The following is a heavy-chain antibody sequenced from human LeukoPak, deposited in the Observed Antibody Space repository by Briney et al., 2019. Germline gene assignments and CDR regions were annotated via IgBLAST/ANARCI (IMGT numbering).Heavy chain of an antibody. CDR1: GFTFSSYS. V-gene: IGHV3-21*01. D-gene: IGHD6-6*01. J-gene: IGHJ2*01. Sequence: GXXLXLSCAASGFTFSSYSMNWVRQAPGKGLEWVSSISSSSSNIYYADSVKGGFTISRDNAKNSLYMKMNSLRAEDTAVYYCAGSYSSSSLWYFDLWGRGTLVTVSS. CDR3: AGSYSSSSLWYFDL. CDR2: ISSSSSNI.